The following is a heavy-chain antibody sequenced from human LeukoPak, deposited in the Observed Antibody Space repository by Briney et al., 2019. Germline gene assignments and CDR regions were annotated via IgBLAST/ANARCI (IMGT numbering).Heavy chain of an antibody. Sequence: ASVKVSCKASGYTFTSYGISWVRQAPGQGLEWMGWISAYNGSTNYAQKLQGRVTMTTDTSTSTAYMELRSLRSDDTAVYYCARVPADLVVPAANNNWFDPWGQGTLVTVSS. J-gene: IGHJ5*02. CDR2: ISAYNGST. CDR1: GYTFTSYG. CDR3: ARVPADLVVPAANNNWFDP. V-gene: IGHV1-18*01. D-gene: IGHD2-2*01.